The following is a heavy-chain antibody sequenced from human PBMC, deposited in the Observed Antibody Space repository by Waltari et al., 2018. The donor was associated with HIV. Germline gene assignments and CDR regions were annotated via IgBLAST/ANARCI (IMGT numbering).Heavy chain of an antibody. CDR2: IKRDGSEK. J-gene: IGHJ4*02. CDR3: AGGGFYGSGSKVN. CDR1: GFTFSSYW. D-gene: IGHD3-10*01. Sequence: EVQLVESGGGLVQPGGSLRLSCAASGFTFSSYWMSWVHQAPGKGRGGVANIKRDGSEKYYVDCVNGRFTISRDNAENSMYLQMNSLRAEVTAVYYCAGGGFYGSGSKVNWGQGTLVTVSS. V-gene: IGHV3-7*04.